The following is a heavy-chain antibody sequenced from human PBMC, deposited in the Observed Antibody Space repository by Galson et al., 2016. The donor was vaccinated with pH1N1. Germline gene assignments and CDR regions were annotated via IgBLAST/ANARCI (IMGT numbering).Heavy chain of an antibody. J-gene: IGHJ4*02. CDR3: VTRRPTTTPGTIDY. V-gene: IGHV3-23*01. D-gene: IGHD6-13*01. CDR2: ITASGDAT. CDR1: DFTFKDFG. Sequence: SLRLSCAASDFTFKDFGMNWVRQAPGKGLEWVSVITASGDATFYGDSVKGRFTISRDNSRSTVSLQMNSLRADDTALYYCVTRRPTTTPGTIDYWGQGTLVTVSS.